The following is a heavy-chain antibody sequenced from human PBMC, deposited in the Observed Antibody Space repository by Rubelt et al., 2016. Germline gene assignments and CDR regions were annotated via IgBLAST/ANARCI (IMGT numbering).Heavy chain of an antibody. CDR2: IHYSGRT. J-gene: IGHJ4*02. Sequence: QLQLQESGPGLVKPSETLSLPCTVSGGSISSSSYYWGWIRQPPGKGLEWHGGIHYSGRTYYNRSLKGRVTSAVDTAKNQFSLKLSSVTAADTAGYYCARLLRSKLSHFDYWGQGTLVTVSS. D-gene: IGHD1-26*01. CDR1: GGSISSSSYY. CDR3: ARLLRSKLSHFDY. V-gene: IGHV4-39*01.